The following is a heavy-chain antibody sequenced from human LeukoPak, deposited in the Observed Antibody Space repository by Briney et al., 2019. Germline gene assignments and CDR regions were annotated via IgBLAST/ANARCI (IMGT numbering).Heavy chain of an antibody. Sequence: GGSLRLSCAASGFTFSSYGMSWVRQAPGKGLEWVAVISYDGSNKYYADSVKGRFTISRDNSKNTLYLQMNSLRAEDTAVYYCARGSSGSYLDYWGQGTLVTVSS. J-gene: IGHJ4*02. CDR3: ARGSSGSYLDY. V-gene: IGHV3-30*03. CDR1: GFTFSSYG. CDR2: ISYDGSNK. D-gene: IGHD1-26*01.